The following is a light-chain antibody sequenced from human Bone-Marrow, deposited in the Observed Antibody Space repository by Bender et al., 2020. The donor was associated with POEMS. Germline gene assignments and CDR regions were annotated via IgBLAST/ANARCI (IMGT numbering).Light chain of an antibody. Sequence: QSVLTQSPSVSESPGQRVTISCSGGSSNIGAHAVNWYQHLPGTAPKLLIYSSHRRPSEVPDRFSGSRSGTSASLAISGLQSEDEADYYCAVWDDSLNGWVFGGGTKLTVL. V-gene: IGLV1-44*01. J-gene: IGLJ3*02. CDR3: AVWDDSLNGWV. CDR1: SSNIGAHA. CDR2: SSH.